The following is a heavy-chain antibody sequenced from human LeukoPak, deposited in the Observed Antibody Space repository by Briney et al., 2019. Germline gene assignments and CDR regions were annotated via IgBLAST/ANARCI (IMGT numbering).Heavy chain of an antibody. CDR2: LSYDGTNK. Sequence: GRSPRLSCAASGFTFRSYTMHWVRQAPGKGLECVAVLSYDGTNKYYADSVKGRFTISRDNSKNTLYLQMNSLRAEDTAVYYCARDNPTYGGADYWGQGTLVTVSS. J-gene: IGHJ4*02. V-gene: IGHV3-30-3*01. D-gene: IGHD4/OR15-4a*01. CDR1: GFTFRSYT. CDR3: ARDNPTYGGADY.